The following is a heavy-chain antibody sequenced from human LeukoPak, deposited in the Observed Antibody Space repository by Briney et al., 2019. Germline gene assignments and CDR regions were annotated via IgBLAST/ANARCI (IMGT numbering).Heavy chain of an antibody. CDR1: GFTFSSYA. J-gene: IGHJ4*02. CDR2: ISGSGGST. V-gene: IGHV3-23*01. Sequence: GGALRLSCAASGFTFSSYAMSWGRQALGKGLEWVSAISGSGGSTYYADSVKGRFTISRDNSKNTLYLQMNSLRAEDTAVYYCAKDHQPSGPHDYWGQGTLVTVSS. CDR3: AKDHQPSGPHDY. D-gene: IGHD5-12*01.